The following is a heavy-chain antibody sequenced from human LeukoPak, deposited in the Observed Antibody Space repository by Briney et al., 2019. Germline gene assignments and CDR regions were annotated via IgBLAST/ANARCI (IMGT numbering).Heavy chain of an antibody. Sequence: GGSLRLSCAASGXTFSTYAMSWVRQAPGKGQEWVSAVRGSGSDTYYADSVKGRFTISRDNSKNTLHLQMNSLRAEDTAIYYCAKTSRVNSAYDSPFDYWGQGTLVTVSS. V-gene: IGHV3-23*01. J-gene: IGHJ4*02. CDR2: VRGSGSDT. CDR1: GXTFSTYA. D-gene: IGHD5-12*01. CDR3: AKTSRVNSAYDSPFDY.